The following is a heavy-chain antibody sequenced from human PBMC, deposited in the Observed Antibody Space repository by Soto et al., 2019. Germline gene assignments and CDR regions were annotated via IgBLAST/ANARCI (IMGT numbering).Heavy chain of an antibody. D-gene: IGHD3-3*01. CDR2: INSDASTT. Sequence: GGSLRLSCGASGFTFSSYWMHWVRQAPGKGLVWVSRINSDASTTSYADSVKGRFAISRDNAKNTLYLQMNSLRAEDTAVYYCARYYDFWSGLDSWGQGTLVTVSS. CDR3: ARYYDFWSGLDS. V-gene: IGHV3-74*01. J-gene: IGHJ4*02. CDR1: GFTFSSYW.